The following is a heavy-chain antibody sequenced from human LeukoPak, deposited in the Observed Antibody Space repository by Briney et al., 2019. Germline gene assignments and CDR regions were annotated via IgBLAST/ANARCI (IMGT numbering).Heavy chain of an antibody. CDR2: IKQEGSEK. Sequence: GGALRHSCSASGFTFRSHLMSWVRQPPGDELEWVASIKQEGSEKYYVDSVRGRFTVSRDNAKNSLYLQMNSLRAEDTAVYYCARLMGDRTIYDSWGQGTLVTVSS. CDR1: GFTFRSHL. CDR3: ARLMGDRTIYDS. D-gene: IGHD1-26*01. J-gene: IGHJ4*02. V-gene: IGHV3-7*01.